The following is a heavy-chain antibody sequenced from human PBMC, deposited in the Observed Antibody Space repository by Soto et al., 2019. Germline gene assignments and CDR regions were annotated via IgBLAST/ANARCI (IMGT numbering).Heavy chain of an antibody. CDR1: GFTFSSYG. V-gene: IGHV3-30*18. Sequence: SLRLSCAASGFTFSSYGMHWVRQAPGKGLEWVAVISYDGSNKYDADSVKGRFTISRDNSKNTLYLQMNSLRAEDTAVYYCAKDPRLRLGELSTYYFDYWGQGTLVTVSS. D-gene: IGHD3-16*02. CDR3: AKDPRLRLGELSTYYFDY. J-gene: IGHJ4*02. CDR2: ISYDGSNK.